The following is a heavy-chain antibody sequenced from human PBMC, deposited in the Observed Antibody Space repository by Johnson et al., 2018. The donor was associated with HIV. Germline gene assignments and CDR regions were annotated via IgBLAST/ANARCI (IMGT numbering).Heavy chain of an antibody. CDR3: AKELDRRSSYYDSSGYYADAFDI. CDR1: GFTFSSYG. Sequence: QVQLVESGGGVVQPGGSLRLSCAASGFTFSSYGIHWVRQAPGKGLEWVAFIRYDGTNKYYADSVKGRVTISRDNSKNTLSLQMNSLRAEDTAVYYCAKELDRRSSYYDSSGYYADAFDIWGQGTMVTVSS. J-gene: IGHJ3*02. CDR2: IRYDGTNK. V-gene: IGHV3-30*02. D-gene: IGHD3-22*01.